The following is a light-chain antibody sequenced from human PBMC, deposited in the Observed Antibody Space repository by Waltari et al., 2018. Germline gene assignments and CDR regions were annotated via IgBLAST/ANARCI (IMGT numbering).Light chain of an antibody. CDR3: QQYDNLSLT. Sequence: DIQMTQSPSSLSASVGDRVTITCQASKDTSNYLNWYQQKPGKAPKLLIYDASNFETGVPSRFSGSGSGTYFTFIISSLQPADSATYYCQQYDNLSLTFGGGTKVEIK. CDR1: KDTSNY. V-gene: IGKV1-33*01. J-gene: IGKJ4*01. CDR2: DAS.